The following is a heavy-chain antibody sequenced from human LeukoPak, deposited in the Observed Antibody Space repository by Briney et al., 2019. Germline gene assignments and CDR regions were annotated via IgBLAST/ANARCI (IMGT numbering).Heavy chain of an antibody. CDR2: IYYSGST. D-gene: IGHD4-17*01. J-gene: IGHJ4*02. V-gene: IGHV4-61*01. CDR3: ARETAYGDFNFDY. Sequence: SETLSLTCTVSGGSVSSGSYYWSWIRQPPGKGLEWIGYIYYSGSTNYNPSLKSRVTISVDTTKKQFSLKLSSVTAADTAVYYCARETAYGDFNFDYWGQGTLVTVSS. CDR1: GGSVSSGSYY.